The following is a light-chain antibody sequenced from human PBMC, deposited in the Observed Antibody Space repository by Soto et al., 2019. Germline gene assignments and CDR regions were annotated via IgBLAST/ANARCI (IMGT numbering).Light chain of an antibody. Sequence: EIVMTQSPATLSVSPGERATLSCRASQSVNNNLAWYQQKPGQAPRLLIYGASARATGIPARFSGSESGTEFTLTFSSLQSEDFAVYYCQQYKNWPLTFGGGTKVEIK. V-gene: IGKV3-15*01. CDR2: GAS. CDR1: QSVNNN. CDR3: QQYKNWPLT. J-gene: IGKJ4*01.